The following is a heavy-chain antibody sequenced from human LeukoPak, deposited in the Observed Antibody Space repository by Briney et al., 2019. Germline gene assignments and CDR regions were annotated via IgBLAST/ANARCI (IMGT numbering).Heavy chain of an antibody. J-gene: IGHJ4*02. Sequence: ASVKVSCKASGYTFTNYYMHWVRQAPEQGLEWMGWINANSGATNYAQKFQGRVTMTSDTSISTVYMELSRLRSDDTAVYYCARDPGANYFDYWGQGTLVTVSP. V-gene: IGHV1-2*02. CDR3: ARDPGANYFDY. D-gene: IGHD7-27*01. CDR2: INANSGAT. CDR1: GYTFTNYY.